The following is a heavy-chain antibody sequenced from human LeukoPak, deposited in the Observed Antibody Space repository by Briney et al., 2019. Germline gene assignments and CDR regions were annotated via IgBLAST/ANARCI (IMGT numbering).Heavy chain of an antibody. CDR1: GFTFSSYA. D-gene: IGHD1-26*01. J-gene: IGHJ4*02. Sequence: GGSLRLSCAASGFTFSSYAMSWVRQAPGKGLEWVSPISASGGSTYFADSVKGRFTISRDNSKNTLYLQMNSLRAEDTAVYFCAKGAYSGSYLGPFDYWGQGTLVTVSS. V-gene: IGHV3-23*01. CDR2: ISASGGST. CDR3: AKGAYSGSYLGPFDY.